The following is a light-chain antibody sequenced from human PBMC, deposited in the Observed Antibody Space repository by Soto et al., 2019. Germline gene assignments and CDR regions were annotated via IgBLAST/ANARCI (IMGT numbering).Light chain of an antibody. J-gene: IGKJ1*01. CDR3: QHYYSYPWT. CDR2: KAS. CDR1: QGISSL. V-gene: IGKV1-5*03. Sequence: DIPMTQSPSTLSASVGDRVTITCRASQGISSLLAWYQQKPGKAPKLLIYKASSLESGVPSRFSGSGSGTEFTLTISSLQPDDFATYYCQHYYSYPWTFGQGTKVEIK.